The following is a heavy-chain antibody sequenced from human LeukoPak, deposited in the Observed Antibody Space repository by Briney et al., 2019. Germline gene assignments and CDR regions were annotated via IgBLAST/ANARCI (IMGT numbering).Heavy chain of an antibody. CDR2: INPSGGST. Sequence: ASVKVSCKASGYTFTSYYMHWVRQAPGQGLEWMGIINPSGGSTSYAQKSQGRVTMTRDTSTSTVYMELSSLRSEDTAVYYCAREPGGRYYYDSSGPEEALDYWGQGTLVTVSS. CDR3: AREPGGRYYYDSSGPEEALDY. D-gene: IGHD3-22*01. CDR1: GYTFTSYY. J-gene: IGHJ4*02. V-gene: IGHV1-46*01.